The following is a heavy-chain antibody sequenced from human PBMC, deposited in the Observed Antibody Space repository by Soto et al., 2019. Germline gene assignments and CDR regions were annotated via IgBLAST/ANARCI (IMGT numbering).Heavy chain of an antibody. J-gene: IGHJ4*02. Sequence: ASVKVSCKASGYTFTGYYMHWVRQAPGQGLERMGWINPNSGGTNYAQKFQGRVTMTRDTSISTAYMELSRLRSDDTAVYYCASCPYWSYTRYDYWGQGTLVTVSS. CDR1: GYTFTGYY. V-gene: IGHV1-2*02. CDR3: ASCPYWSYTRYDY. CDR2: INPNSGGT. D-gene: IGHD1-26*01.